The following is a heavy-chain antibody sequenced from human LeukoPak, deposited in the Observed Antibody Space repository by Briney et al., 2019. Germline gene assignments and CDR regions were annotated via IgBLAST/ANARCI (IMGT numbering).Heavy chain of an antibody. V-gene: IGHV4-30-2*01. CDR1: GGSISSGGYS. CDR2: IYHSGST. J-gene: IGHJ4*02. Sequence: SETLSLTCAVSGGSISSGGYSWSWIRQPPGKGLEWIGYIYHSGSTYYNPSLKSRVTISVDTSKNQFSLKLSSVTAADTAVYYCARGVLYYFDYWGQGTLVTVSS. CDR3: ARGVLYYFDY.